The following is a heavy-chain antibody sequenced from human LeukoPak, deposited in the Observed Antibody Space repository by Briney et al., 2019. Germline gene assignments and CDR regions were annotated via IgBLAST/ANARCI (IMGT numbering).Heavy chain of an antibody. CDR2: IGAYNGNT. D-gene: IGHD6-19*01. Sequence: ASVKVSCNASSYTFTSYGISWVRQAPGQGLEWMGWIGAYNGNTNYAQKLQGRVTMTTDTSTSTAYMELRSLRSDDTAVYYCARSSIAVAGTPLDYWGQGTLVTVSS. CDR1: SYTFTSYG. CDR3: ARSSIAVAGTPLDY. V-gene: IGHV1-18*01. J-gene: IGHJ4*02.